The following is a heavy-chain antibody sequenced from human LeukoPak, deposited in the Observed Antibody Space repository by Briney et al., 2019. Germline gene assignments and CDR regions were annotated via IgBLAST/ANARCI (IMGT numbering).Heavy chain of an antibody. Sequence: PSETLSLTCAVSGYSISSGYYWSWIRQPPGKGLEWIGSIYYSGSTYHNPSLKSRVIISVDTSKNQFSLKLSSVTAADTAVYYCARDCGGDCYSAHDAFDIWGQGTMVTVSS. V-gene: IGHV4-38-2*01. J-gene: IGHJ3*02. CDR3: ARDCGGDCYSAHDAFDI. D-gene: IGHD2-21*01. CDR2: IYYSGST. CDR1: GYSISSGYY.